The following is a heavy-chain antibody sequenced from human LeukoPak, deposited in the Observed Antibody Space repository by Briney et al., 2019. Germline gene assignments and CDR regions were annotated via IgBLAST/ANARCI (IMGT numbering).Heavy chain of an antibody. D-gene: IGHD3-10*01. CDR1: GGSISSYY. CDR2: IYYSGST. CDR3: ARLSVRGVIINFDY. J-gene: IGHJ4*02. Sequence: SETLSLTCTVSGGSISSYYWSWIRQPPGKGLEWIGYIYYSGSTNYNPSLKSRVTISVDTSKNQFSLKLSSVTAADTAVYYCARLSVRGVIINFDYWGQGTLVTVSS. V-gene: IGHV4-59*08.